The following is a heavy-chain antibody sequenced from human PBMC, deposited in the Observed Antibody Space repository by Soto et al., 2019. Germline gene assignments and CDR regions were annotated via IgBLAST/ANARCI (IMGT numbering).Heavy chain of an antibody. D-gene: IGHD3-10*01. Sequence: QVQLVQSGAEVKKPGSSVKVSCKASGGTFSSYAISWVRQAPGQGLECMGGFIPIFGTADYAQRFQGRVTITADESTSTAYMELSSLRSEDTAVYYCARQGSNEYYYYGMDVWGQGTTVTVSS. CDR3: ARQGSNEYYYYGMDV. CDR1: GGTFSSYA. J-gene: IGHJ6*02. V-gene: IGHV1-69*12. CDR2: FIPIFGTA.